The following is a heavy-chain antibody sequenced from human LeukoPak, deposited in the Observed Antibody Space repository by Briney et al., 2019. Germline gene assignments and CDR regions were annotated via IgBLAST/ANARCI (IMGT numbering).Heavy chain of an antibody. D-gene: IGHD5-18*01. CDR3: ARGKQLWNFDS. V-gene: IGHV1-69*05. Sequence: SVKVSCKASRDTFNDYAITWVRQAPGQGPEWMGGTFPMFGTSTYAQKFQGRITITTDESTTTAYMELTSLTSEDTAVYYCARGKQLWNFDSWGQGTLVTVSS. CDR2: TFPMFGTS. CDR1: RDTFNDYA. J-gene: IGHJ4*02.